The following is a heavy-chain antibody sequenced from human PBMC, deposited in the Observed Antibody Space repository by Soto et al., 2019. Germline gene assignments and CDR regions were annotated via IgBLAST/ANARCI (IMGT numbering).Heavy chain of an antibody. V-gene: IGHV3-23*01. Sequence: GGSLRLSCAASGFTFSILAMGWVRQAPGKGLEWVSVIDYTGGTTYYTDSVKGRFIISRDNPKKMLYLQMNSLRAEDTAVYYCAKDASRTSGWYYFDYWGQGALVTVSS. CDR3: AKDASRTSGWYYFDY. J-gene: IGHJ4*02. CDR1: GFTFSILA. CDR2: IDYTGGTT. D-gene: IGHD6-19*01.